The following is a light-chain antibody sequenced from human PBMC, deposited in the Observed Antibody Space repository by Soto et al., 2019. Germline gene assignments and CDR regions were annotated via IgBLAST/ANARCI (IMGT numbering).Light chain of an antibody. CDR3: HQNDSIPRT. Sequence: EVVLTQSPGTLSLSPGERATLSCRASQIFSSTSLAWYQQKPGQAPRLLIYGASNRATGNPDRFSGSGSGTDFILTMRRLEPEDFAVYYYHQNDSIPRTFSEGTKVDIK. CDR2: GAS. J-gene: IGKJ1*01. V-gene: IGKV3-20*01. CDR1: QIFSSTS.